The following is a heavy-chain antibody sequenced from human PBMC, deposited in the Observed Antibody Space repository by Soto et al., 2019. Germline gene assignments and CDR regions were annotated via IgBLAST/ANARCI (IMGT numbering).Heavy chain of an antibody. CDR3: ASSIAVAGTSQWFDP. Sequence: SETLSLTCAVSGGSISSSNWWSWVRQPPGKGLEWIGEIYHSGSTNYNPSLKSRVTISVDKSKNQFSLKLSSVTAADMAVYYCASSIAVAGTSQWFDPWGQGTLVTVSS. J-gene: IGHJ5*02. CDR2: IYHSGST. D-gene: IGHD6-19*01. V-gene: IGHV4-4*02. CDR1: GGSISSSNW.